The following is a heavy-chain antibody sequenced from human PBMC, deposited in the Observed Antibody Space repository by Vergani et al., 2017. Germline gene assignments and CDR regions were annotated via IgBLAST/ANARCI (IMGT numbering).Heavy chain of an antibody. D-gene: IGHD2-8*01. CDR1: GGSISSSSYY. Sequence: QLQLQESGPGLVKPSETLSLTCTVSGGSISSSSYYWGWIRQPPGKGLEWIGSIYYSGSTYYNPSLKSRVTISVDTSKNQFSLKLSSVTAADTAVYYCARQNRGWPRCTYYFDYWGQGTLVTVSS. J-gene: IGHJ4*02. CDR2: IYYSGST. V-gene: IGHV4-39*01. CDR3: ARQNRGWPRCTYYFDY.